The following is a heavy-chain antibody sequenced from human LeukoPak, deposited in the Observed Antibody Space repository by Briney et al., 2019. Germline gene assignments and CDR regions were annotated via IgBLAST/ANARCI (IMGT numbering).Heavy chain of an antibody. CDR3: ARISRSDGGGFDY. J-gene: IGHJ4*02. D-gene: IGHD3-16*01. Sequence: SQTLSLTCTVSGGSISSGGYYWSWIRQPPGKGLEWIGYIYHSGSTYYNPSLKSRVTISVDRSKNQFSLKLSSVTAADTAVYYCARISRSDGGGFDYWGQGTLVTVSS. V-gene: IGHV4-30-2*01. CDR2: IYHSGST. CDR1: GGSISSGGYY.